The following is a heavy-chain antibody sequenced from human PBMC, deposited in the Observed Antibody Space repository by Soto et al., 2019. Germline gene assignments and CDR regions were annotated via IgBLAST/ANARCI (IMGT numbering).Heavy chain of an antibody. CDR3: ETSQRGRTDFTFDY. J-gene: IGHJ4*02. CDR1: GDSVSNDNYY. Sequence: PSETLSLTCAVSGDSVSNDNYYWSWIRQPPGMGLERIGYIYYSGTTNYNSYLKSPVSLSVDLSKNQLSLRPATVNASDTPVYLCETSQRGRTDFTFDYWGQGALVTVSS. D-gene: IGHD3-16*01. CDR2: IYYSGTT. V-gene: IGHV4-61*01.